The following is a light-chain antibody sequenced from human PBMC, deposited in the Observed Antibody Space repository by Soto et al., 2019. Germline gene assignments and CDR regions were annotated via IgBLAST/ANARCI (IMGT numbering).Light chain of an antibody. CDR1: QTVTSTS. J-gene: IGKJ4*01. CDR3: HQRSNWPRT. CDR2: DAS. V-gene: IGKV3D-20*02. Sequence: EIVLTQSPGTLSLSPGERATLSCRASQTVTSTSLAWYQQKPGQAPRLLIYDASARATGIPARFSGSGSGTDFTLTISSLEPEDFAVYYCHQRSNWPRTFGGGTKVDIK.